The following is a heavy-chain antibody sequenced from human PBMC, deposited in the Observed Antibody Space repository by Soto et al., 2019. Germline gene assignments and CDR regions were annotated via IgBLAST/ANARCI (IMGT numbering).Heavy chain of an antibody. Sequence: GGSLRLSCAASGFTFSSYAMSWVRQAPGKGLEWVSAISGSGGSIYYAESVKGRFTISRDNSKNKLYLQINDLRAEYTAVYYCANVLRFLECPTCFDYWGQGTLVTVSS. V-gene: IGHV3-23*01. D-gene: IGHD3-3*01. CDR1: GFTFSSYA. J-gene: IGHJ4*02. CDR2: ISGSGGSI. CDR3: ANVLRFLECPTCFDY.